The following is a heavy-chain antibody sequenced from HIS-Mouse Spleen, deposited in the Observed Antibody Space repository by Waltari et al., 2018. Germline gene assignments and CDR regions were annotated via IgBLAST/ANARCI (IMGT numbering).Heavy chain of an antibody. CDR2: ISSRSSYI. D-gene: IGHD7-27*01. V-gene: IGHV3-21*01. CDR1: GLPLRSDS. Sequence: EVQLVQHGGGLVKRGGSRRRSCAACGLPLRSDSMNWVRQAPGKGLEWVSSISSRSSYIYYADSVKGRFTISRDNAKNSLYLQMNSLRAEDTAVYYCARRLLTGDAFDIWGQGTMVTVSS. CDR3: ARRLLTGDAFDI. J-gene: IGHJ3*02.